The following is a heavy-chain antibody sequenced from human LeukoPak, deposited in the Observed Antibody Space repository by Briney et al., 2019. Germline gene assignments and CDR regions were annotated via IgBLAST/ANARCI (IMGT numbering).Heavy chain of an antibody. D-gene: IGHD5-18*01. V-gene: IGHV3-53*01. J-gene: IGHJ6*03. CDR3: ARAVAGYSYGYLIAYYYRDV. Sequence: PGGSLCLPCAASGLTVSGNYMSWIRQAPGKGLEWVSVIYSSGSTYYTASLKGRFTISRDTSKNTLYLQMNSLSAEDTAVYYCARAVAGYSYGYLIAYYYRDVWGKGTTVTVSS. CDR2: IYSSGST. CDR1: GLTVSGNY.